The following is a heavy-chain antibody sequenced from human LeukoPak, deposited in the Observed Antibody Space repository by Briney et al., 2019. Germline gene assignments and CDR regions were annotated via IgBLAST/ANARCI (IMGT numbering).Heavy chain of an antibody. V-gene: IGHV4-34*01. CDR1: GGSFSGYY. Sequence: PSETLSLTCAVYGGSFSGYYWSWIRQPPGKGLEWIGEINHSGSTNYNPSLKSRVTISVDTSKNQFSLKLSSVTAADTAVYYCARYYDYGDSYNWFDPWGQGTLVTVSS. CDR3: ARYYDYGDSYNWFDP. D-gene: IGHD4-17*01. CDR2: INHSGST. J-gene: IGHJ5*02.